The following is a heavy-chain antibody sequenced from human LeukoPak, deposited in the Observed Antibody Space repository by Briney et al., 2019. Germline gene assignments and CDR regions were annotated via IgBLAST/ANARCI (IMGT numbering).Heavy chain of an antibody. CDR1: GGSISSGSNS. D-gene: IGHD3-22*01. CDR3: ARESSGYPYYFDF. V-gene: IGHV4-61*02. J-gene: IGHJ4*02. Sequence: SETLSLTCTVSGGSISSGSNSWNWIRQPAGKDPEWIGRIYSSGSTSYNPSLKSRVTISVDTSKKQFSLTLSSVTAADTAVYYCARESSGYPYYFDFWGLGTLVTLSS. CDR2: IYSSGST.